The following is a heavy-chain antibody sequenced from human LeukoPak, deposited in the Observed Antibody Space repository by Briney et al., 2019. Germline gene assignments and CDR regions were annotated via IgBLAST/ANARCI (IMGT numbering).Heavy chain of an antibody. CDR2: ISGSGGST. D-gene: IGHD4/OR15-4a*01. CDR3: ARPQFWADYDPSGPLWYFDL. V-gene: IGHV3-23*01. CDR1: GFTFSSYA. J-gene: IGHJ2*01. Sequence: PGGSLRLSCAASGFTFSSYAMSWVRQAPGKGLEWVSAISGSGGSTYYADSVKGRFTISRDNSKNTLYLQMNSLRAEDTAVYYCARPQFWADYDPSGPLWYFDLWGRGTLVTVSS.